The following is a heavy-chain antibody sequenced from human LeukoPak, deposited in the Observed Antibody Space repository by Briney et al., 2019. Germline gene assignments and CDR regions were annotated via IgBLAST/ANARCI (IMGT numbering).Heavy chain of an antibody. CDR3: TTDFVDIVARAPVDY. V-gene: IGHV3-15*01. J-gene: IGHJ4*02. D-gene: IGHD5-12*01. CDR1: GFTFSNAW. Sequence: PGGSLRLSCAASGFTFSNAWMSWVRQAPGKGLEWVGRIKSKTDGGTTDYAAPVKGRFTISRDDSKNTLYLQMNSLKTEDTAVYYCTTDFVDIVARAPVDYWGQGTLVTVSS. CDR2: IKSKTDGGTT.